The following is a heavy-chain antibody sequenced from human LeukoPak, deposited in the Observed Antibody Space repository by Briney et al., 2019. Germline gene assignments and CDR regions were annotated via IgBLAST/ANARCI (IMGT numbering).Heavy chain of an antibody. D-gene: IGHD5-12*01. CDR3: ARGGPGGDSGYHPS. CDR1: GYTFTNYY. J-gene: IGHJ4*02. V-gene: IGHV1-46*01. CDR2: INPSGGST. Sequence: ASVKVSCKASGYTFTNYYMHWVRQAPGQGLEWMGIINPSGGSTSYAQKFQGRVTMTRDTSISTAYMELSRLRSDDTAVYYCARGGPGGDSGYHPSWGQGTLVAVSS.